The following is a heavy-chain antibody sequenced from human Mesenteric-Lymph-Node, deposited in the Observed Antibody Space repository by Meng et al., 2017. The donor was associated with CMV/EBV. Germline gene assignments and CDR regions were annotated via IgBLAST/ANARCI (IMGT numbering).Heavy chain of an antibody. CDR1: GFTVDSHH. V-gene: IGHV3-66*02. CDR3: ARGGRADFWGGYLDY. CDR2: IHTGGKA. Sequence: GDSLKISCAASGFTVDSHHMSWVRQAPGKGLEWVSVIHTGGKAYYGESVRGRLTISRDNSKNTLYLQMNSLRTADTAVYYCARGGRADFWGGYLDYWGQGALVTVSS. D-gene: IGHD3-3*01. J-gene: IGHJ4*02.